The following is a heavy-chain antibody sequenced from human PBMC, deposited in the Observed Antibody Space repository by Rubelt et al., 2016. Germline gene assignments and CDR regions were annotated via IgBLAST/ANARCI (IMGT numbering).Heavy chain of an antibody. Sequence: QVTLRESGPALVKPTQTLTLTCTFSGFSLSTSGMCVSWIRQPPGEALEWLARIDWDDDKYYSTSLKTRLTISKDTSKNQVVLTMTNMDPVDTATYYCARILLPDYYDSSGGMDVWGQGITVTVSS. V-gene: IGHV2-70*15. J-gene: IGHJ6*02. CDR2: IDWDDDK. CDR3: ARILLPDYYDSSGGMDV. D-gene: IGHD3-22*01. CDR1: GFSLSTSGMC.